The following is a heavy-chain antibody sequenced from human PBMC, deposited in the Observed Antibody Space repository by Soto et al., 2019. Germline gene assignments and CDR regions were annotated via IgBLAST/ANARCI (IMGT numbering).Heavy chain of an antibody. D-gene: IGHD1-7*01. V-gene: IGHV4-59*01. CDR1: GGSISSYY. Sequence: SETLSLTCTVSGGSISSYYWSWIRQPPGKGLEWIGYIYYSGSTNYNPSLKSRVTISVDTSKNQFSLKLSSVTAADTAVYYCARRSVATGTTKGYYYYYMDVWGKGTTVTVSS. CDR3: ARRSVATGTTKGYYYYYMDV. CDR2: IYYSGST. J-gene: IGHJ6*03.